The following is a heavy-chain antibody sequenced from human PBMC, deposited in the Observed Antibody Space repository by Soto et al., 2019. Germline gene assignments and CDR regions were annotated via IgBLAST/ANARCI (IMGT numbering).Heavy chain of an antibody. D-gene: IGHD2-15*01. CDR3: ARHADAGSFHNWFDP. CDR1: GGTFSTNA. CDR2: IIPIFGTA. Sequence: QVQLVQSGAEVKKPGSSVKVSCKASGGTFSTNAIAWVRQAPGQGLEWMGGIIPIFGTANYAQKFQGRVTITADESTSTAYMEMSSLRSEDTAVYSCARHADAGSFHNWFDPWGQGTLVTVSS. V-gene: IGHV1-69*01. J-gene: IGHJ5*02.